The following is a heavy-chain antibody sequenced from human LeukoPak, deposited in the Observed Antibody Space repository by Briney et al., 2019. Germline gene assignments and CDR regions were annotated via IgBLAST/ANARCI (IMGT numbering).Heavy chain of an antibody. CDR3: ARPYDFWSGYGKSMNYGMDV. CDR2: INPSGGST. D-gene: IGHD3-3*01. Sequence: GASVKVSCKASGYTFTSNYIHWVRQAPGQGLEWMGIINPSGGSTSYAQKFQGRVTMTRDTSTSTVYMELSSLRSEDTAVYYCARPYDFWSGYGKSMNYGMDVWGQGTTVTVSS. J-gene: IGHJ6*02. CDR1: GYTFTSNY. V-gene: IGHV1-46*01.